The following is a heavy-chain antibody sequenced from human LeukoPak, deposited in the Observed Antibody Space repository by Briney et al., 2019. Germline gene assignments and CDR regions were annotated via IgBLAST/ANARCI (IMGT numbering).Heavy chain of an antibody. CDR1: GYTFTGYY. CDR2: INPNSGGT. D-gene: IGHD4-17*01. Sequence: GASVKVSCKASGYTFTGYYMHWVRQAPGQGLEWMGWINPNSGGTNYAQKFQGWVTMTRDTSISTAYMELSRLRSDDTAVYYCARAAHPTTEGAFDIWGQGTMVTVSS. J-gene: IGHJ3*02. V-gene: IGHV1-2*04. CDR3: ARAAHPTTEGAFDI.